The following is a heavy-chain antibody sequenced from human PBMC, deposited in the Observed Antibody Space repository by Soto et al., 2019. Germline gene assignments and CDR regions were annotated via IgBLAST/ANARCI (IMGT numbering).Heavy chain of an antibody. J-gene: IGHJ6*02. D-gene: IGHD2-2*02. CDR1: GFTFSTYS. CDR3: ARDYTAWPVAYGLDV. CDR2: ISSRSDI. Sequence: GGSLRLSCVGSGFTFSTYSINWVRQAPGKGLEWVSSISSRSDIYYADSVKGRFTISRDNAKNSVSLKMNSLRAEDTAVYYCARDYTAWPVAYGLDVWGQGTKLTVSS. V-gene: IGHV3-21*01.